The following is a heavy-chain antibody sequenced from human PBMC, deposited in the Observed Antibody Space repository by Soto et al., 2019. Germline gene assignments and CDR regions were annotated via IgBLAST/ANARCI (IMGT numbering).Heavy chain of an antibody. D-gene: IGHD1-1*01. Sequence: QVQLVESGGGVVQPGRSLRLSCAASGFTFSSYGMHWVRQAPGKGLEWVAVISYDGSNKYYADSVKGRFTISRDNSKNTLYLQMNSLRAEDTAVYYCAKGENDYSYYYYYYGMDVWGQGTTVTVSS. CDR3: AKGENDYSYYYYYYGMDV. CDR1: GFTFSSYG. J-gene: IGHJ6*02. V-gene: IGHV3-30*18. CDR2: ISYDGSNK.